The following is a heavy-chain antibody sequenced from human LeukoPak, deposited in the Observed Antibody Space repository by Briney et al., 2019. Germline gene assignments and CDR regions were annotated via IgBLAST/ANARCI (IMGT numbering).Heavy chain of an antibody. J-gene: IGHJ6*04. CDR2: ISSSSSYI. CDR1: GFTFSSYS. V-gene: IGHV3-21*01. Sequence: PGGSLRLSCAASGFTFSSYSMNWVRQAPGKGLEWVSSISSSSSYIYYADSVKGRFTISRDNAKNSLYLQMNSLRAEDTAVYYCATPLGWWRDLDVWGKGTTVTVSS. CDR3: ATPLGWWRDLDV. D-gene: IGHD4-23*01.